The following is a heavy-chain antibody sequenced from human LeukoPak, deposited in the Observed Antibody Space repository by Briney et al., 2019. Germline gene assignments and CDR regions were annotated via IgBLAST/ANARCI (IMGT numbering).Heavy chain of an antibody. CDR1: GFIFSSYW. D-gene: IGHD2-15*01. V-gene: IGHV3-74*01. J-gene: IGHJ4*02. CDR3: ARGFLGGCSGGSCYSGY. CDR2: INTDGSST. Sequence: PGGSLRLSCAASGFIFSSYWMHWVRQAPGKGLVWVSRINTDGSSTAYADFVKGRFTISRDNAKNTLYLQMNSLRAEDTAVYFCARGFLGGCSGGSCYSGYWGQGTLLTVSS.